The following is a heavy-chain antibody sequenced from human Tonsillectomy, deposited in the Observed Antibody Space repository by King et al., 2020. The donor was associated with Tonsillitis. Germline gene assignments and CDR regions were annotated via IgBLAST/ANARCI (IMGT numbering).Heavy chain of an antibody. D-gene: IGHD3-10*01. CDR1: GFTFSSYW. CDR2: IKQDGSEK. Sequence: VQLVESGGGLVQPGGSLRLSCAASGFTFSSYWMGWVRQAPGKGLEWVANIKQDGSEKSYVDSVKGRFTISRDNAKNSLYLQMNSLRAEDTAVYFCAGGSWAFQHWGQGPLVPVSS. V-gene: IGHV3-7*03. CDR3: AGGSWAFQH. J-gene: IGHJ1*01.